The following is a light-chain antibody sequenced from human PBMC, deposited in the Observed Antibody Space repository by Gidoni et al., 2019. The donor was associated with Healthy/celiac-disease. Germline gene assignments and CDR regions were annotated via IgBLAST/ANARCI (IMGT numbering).Light chain of an antibody. CDR2: WAS. V-gene: IGKV4-1*01. CDR3: QQCYSTPLT. Sequence: DIVVTQAPDSPAGYLCERATNNYKSSKSVLCSSNNKNYLAWYQQKPGQPPKLLIYWASTRESGVPDQFSGSGSGTDFTLTISSLQAEDVAVYYCQQCYSTPLTFGGGTKVEIK. J-gene: IGKJ4*01. CDR1: KSVLCSSNNKNY.